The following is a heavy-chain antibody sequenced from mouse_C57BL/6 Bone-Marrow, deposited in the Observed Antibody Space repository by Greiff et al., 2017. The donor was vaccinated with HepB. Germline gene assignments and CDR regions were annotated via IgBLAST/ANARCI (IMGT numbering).Heavy chain of an antibody. CDR2: INPNNGGT. CDR3: ARPYGGDYFDY. CDR1: GYTFTDYY. D-gene: IGHD1-1*02. V-gene: IGHV1-26*01. J-gene: IGHJ2*01. Sequence: EVQLQQSGPELVKPGASVKISCKASGYTFTDYYMNWVKQSHGKSLEWIGDINPNNGGTSYNQKFKGKATLTVDKSSSTAYMELRSLTSEDSAVYYCARPYGGDYFDYWGQGTTLTVSS.